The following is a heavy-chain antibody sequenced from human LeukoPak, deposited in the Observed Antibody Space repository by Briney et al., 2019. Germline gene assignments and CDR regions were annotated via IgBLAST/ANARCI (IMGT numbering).Heavy chain of an antibody. CDR1: GFTFDDYA. Sequence: GGSLRLSCAASGFTFDDYAMHWARQAPGKGLEWVSGISWNSGSIGYADSVKGRFTISRDNAKNALYLQMNSLRAEDTALYYCAKGRDKYQLLSKNWFDPWGQGTLVTVSS. V-gene: IGHV3-9*01. CDR3: AKGRDKYQLLSKNWFDP. CDR2: ISWNSGSI. D-gene: IGHD2-2*01. J-gene: IGHJ5*02.